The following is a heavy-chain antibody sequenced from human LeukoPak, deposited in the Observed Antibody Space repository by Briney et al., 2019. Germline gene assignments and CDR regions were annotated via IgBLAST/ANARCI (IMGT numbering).Heavy chain of an antibody. J-gene: IGHJ5*02. D-gene: IGHD3-3*01. CDR1: NGSFSGYY. Sequence: KPSETLSLTCAVYNGSFSGYYWSWIRQSPEKGLEWIGEVNDGGNTHYNPSLRSRVTISLDTSKNHFSLKLTSVTAADTAVYNCARAAWSGGGGFDPWGQGILVTVSS. V-gene: IGHV4-34*01. CDR2: VNDGGNT. CDR3: ARAAWSGGGGFDP.